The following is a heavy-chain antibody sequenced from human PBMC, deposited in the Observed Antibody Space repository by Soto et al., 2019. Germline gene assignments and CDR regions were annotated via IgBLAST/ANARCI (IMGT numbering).Heavy chain of an antibody. V-gene: IGHV1-69*12. D-gene: IGHD1-26*01. CDR3: ATNQEVGRAVDI. CDR1: GGTFSNSA. CDR2: IIPIFGRV. J-gene: IGHJ3*02. Sequence: QVQLVQSGTEVKKPGSSVKVSCKASGGTFSNSAITWVRQAPGQGLEWMGGIIPIFGRVNYAQKFQGRVTISADESTSTAYMALNSLISDDTAVYYCATNQEVGRAVDIWGQGTMVSVSS.